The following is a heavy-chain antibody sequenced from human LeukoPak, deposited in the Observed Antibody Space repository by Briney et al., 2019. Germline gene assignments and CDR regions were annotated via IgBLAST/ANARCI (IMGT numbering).Heavy chain of an antibody. CDR3: AKEIRPNDC. CDR2: ISIGGDTT. Sequence: GGSLRLSCAASGFTFSSHGMCWVRQSPGRRLEWVSSISIGGDTTYSDSVQARFAMSRDNSKHPLYLHSYSLSLDDPPIRYCAKEIRPNDCWGQGTLVTVSS. CDR1: GFTFSSHG. V-gene: IGHV3-23*01. D-gene: IGHD4-17*01. J-gene: IGHJ4*02.